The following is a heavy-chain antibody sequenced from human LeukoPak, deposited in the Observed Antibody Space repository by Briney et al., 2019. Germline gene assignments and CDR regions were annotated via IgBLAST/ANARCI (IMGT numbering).Heavy chain of an antibody. J-gene: IGHJ4*02. Sequence: TGGSLRLSCAASGFTFSSYHMHWVRQAPGKGLEYVSAISSNGGSTYHANSVKGRFTISIDNSKNTLYLQMGSLRAEDMAVYYCARGPCSGGGCYLDYWGQAALVTVSS. CDR2: ISSNGGST. D-gene: IGHD2-15*01. CDR3: ARGPCSGGGCYLDY. V-gene: IGHV3-64*01. CDR1: GFTFSSYH.